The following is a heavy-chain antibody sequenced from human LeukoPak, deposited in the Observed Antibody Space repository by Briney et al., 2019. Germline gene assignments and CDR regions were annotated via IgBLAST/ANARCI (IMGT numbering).Heavy chain of an antibody. V-gene: IGHV3-23*01. CDR2: ISGSGTTT. D-gene: IGHD6-25*01. CDR3: AKFFAPSGGASGWPWTMDY. CDR1: GFSFSSHA. J-gene: IGHJ4*02. Sequence: GGSLRLSCAASGFSFSSHAMAWVHQSPGQGLEWVAAISGSGTTTYYAGSAKGRFTISRDNSKNTLYLQMNSLRADDTAVFYCAKFFAPSGGASGWPWTMDYWGQGALVTVSS.